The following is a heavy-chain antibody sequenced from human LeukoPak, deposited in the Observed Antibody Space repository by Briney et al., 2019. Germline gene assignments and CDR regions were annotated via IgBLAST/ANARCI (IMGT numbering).Heavy chain of an antibody. CDR1: GFTFSSYA. D-gene: IGHD3-16*01. CDR2: TAYEGGEK. J-gene: IGHJ4*02. V-gene: IGHV3-30*01. CDR3: AREGDRHLTFDY. Sequence: GGSLRLSCAASGFTFSSYAMHWVRQAPGKGLEWVAGTAYEGGEKYYADSVSGRFTIFRDNSDNTVYLQMNGLRLEDTAVYFCAREGDRHLTFDYWGRGTLVTVSS.